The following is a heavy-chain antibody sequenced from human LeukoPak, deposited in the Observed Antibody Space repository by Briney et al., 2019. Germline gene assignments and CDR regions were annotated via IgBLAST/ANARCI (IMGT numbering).Heavy chain of an antibody. V-gene: IGHV3-66*01. CDR2: IYSGGST. CDR1: GFTVSSSY. D-gene: IGHD1-7*01. J-gene: IGHJ5*02. Sequence: GGSLRLSCAASGFTVSSSYMNWVRQAPGKGLEWVSVIYSGGSTYYADSVKGRFTISRDNSKDTLYLQMNSLRAEDTAVYYCARDSNFDWFDPWGQGTLVTVSS. CDR3: ARDSNFDWFDP.